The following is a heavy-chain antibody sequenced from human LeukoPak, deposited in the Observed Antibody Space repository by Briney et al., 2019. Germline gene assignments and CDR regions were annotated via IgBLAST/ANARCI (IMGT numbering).Heavy chain of an antibody. CDR1: GFPFSSYG. D-gene: IGHD3-22*01. J-gene: IGHJ4*02. CDR2: IWYDGSNK. V-gene: IGHV3-33*01. CDR3: ARGAERVVDDFDY. Sequence: GGSLRLSCAASGFPFSSYGMHWVRQAPGKGLEWVAVIWYDGSNKYYADSVKGRFTISRDNSKNTLYLQMNSLRAEDTAVYYCARGAERVVDDFDYWGQGTLVTVSS.